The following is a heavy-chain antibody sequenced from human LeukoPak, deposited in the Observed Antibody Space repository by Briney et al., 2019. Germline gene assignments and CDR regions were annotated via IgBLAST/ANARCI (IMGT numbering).Heavy chain of an antibody. V-gene: IGHV1-18*01. CDR1: GYTFTSYG. J-gene: IGHJ6*02. CDR2: ISAHNGNT. Sequence: ASVTVSCKASGYTFTSYGISWVRQAPGQGLEWMGWISAHNGNTNYAQKLQGRVTMTTDTSTSTAYMELRSLRSDDTAVYYCARDETYYYYGMDVWGQGTTVTVSS. CDR3: ARDETYYYYGMDV.